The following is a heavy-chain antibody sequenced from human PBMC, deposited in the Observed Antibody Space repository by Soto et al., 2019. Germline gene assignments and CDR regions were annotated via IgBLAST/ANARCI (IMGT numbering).Heavy chain of an antibody. V-gene: IGHV4-30-2*01. Sequence: SETLSLTCAVSGGSISSGGYSWSWIRQPPGKGLEWIGYMYHSGSTYYNPSLKSRVTISLDRSKNQFSLRLSSVAAADTAVYFCARGKFYAFDIWGQGTMVTVSS. CDR1: GGSISSGGYS. CDR2: MYHSGST. CDR3: ARGKFYAFDI. J-gene: IGHJ3*02.